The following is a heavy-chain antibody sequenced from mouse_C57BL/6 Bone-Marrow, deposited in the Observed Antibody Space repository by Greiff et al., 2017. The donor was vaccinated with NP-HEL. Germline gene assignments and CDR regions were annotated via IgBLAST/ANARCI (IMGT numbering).Heavy chain of an antibody. CDR3: TPLMAVLPPY. V-gene: IGHV14-4*01. D-gene: IGHD1-1*02. CDR2: IDPENGDT. Sequence: EVHLVESGAELVRPGASVKLSCTASGFNIKDDYMHWVKQRPEQGLEWIGWIDPENGDTEYASKFQGKATITADTSSNTAYLQLSSLTSEDTAVYYCTPLMAVLPPYWGQGTLVTVSA. CDR1: GFNIKDDY. J-gene: IGHJ3*01.